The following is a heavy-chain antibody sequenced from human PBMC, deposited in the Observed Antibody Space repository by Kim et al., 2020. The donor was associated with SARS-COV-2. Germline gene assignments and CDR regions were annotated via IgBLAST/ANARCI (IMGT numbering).Heavy chain of an antibody. CDR2: IKSKTDGGTT. CDR1: GFTFSNAW. J-gene: IGHJ6*02. V-gene: IGHV3-15*01. CDR3: TTVLRVVVGAPYGMDV. Sequence: GGSLRLSCAASGFTFSNAWMTCVRQAPGKGLEWVGRIKSKTDGGTTDYAAPVKGRFTMSRDDSKNTLDLQMNSLKTEDTAVYYCTTVLRVVVGAPYGMDVWGQGNAVTVSS. D-gene: IGHD2-15*01.